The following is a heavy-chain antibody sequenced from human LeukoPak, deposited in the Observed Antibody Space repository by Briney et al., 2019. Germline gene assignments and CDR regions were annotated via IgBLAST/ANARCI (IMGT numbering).Heavy chain of an antibody. CDR3: ARAGWIITSGIDY. J-gene: IGHJ4*02. CDR2: IYHIGST. D-gene: IGHD3-10*01. Sequence: PSETLSLTCGVSGYSISRGYYWAWIRQPPGKGLEWIGTIYHIGSTYYTPSLGSRVTISVDTSKNEFFLNLKSVTAADTAVYYCARAGWIITSGIDYWGQGALVTVSS. V-gene: IGHV4-38-2*01. CDR1: GYSISRGYY.